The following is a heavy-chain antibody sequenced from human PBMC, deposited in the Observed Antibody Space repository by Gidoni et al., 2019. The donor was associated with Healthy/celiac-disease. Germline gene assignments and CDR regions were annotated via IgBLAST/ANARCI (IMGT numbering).Heavy chain of an antibody. D-gene: IGHD3-22*01. J-gene: IGHJ3*02. V-gene: IGHV4-4*07. CDR3: ATYYYDSSGHYPSGAFDI. Sequence: QVQLQESGPGLEKPSGTLSLTCTVHGGHISSDSWRWIRQPPGKGLAWIARIHTSGSTNSNPSLTSRVPMSVDTSHTQFSLPPSSVTAADTAVYYCATYYYDSSGHYPSGAFDIWGQGTMVTVSS. CDR1: GGHISSDS. CDR2: IHTSGST.